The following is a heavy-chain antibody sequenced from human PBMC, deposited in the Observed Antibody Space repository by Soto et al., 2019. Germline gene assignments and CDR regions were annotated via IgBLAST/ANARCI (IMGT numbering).Heavy chain of an antibody. V-gene: IGHV4-31*03. CDR1: GGSISSGGYY. CDR2: IYYSGST. J-gene: IGHJ6*03. Sequence: SETLSLTCTVSGGSISSGGYYWSWIRQHPGKGLEWIGYIYYSGSTYYNPSLKSRVTISVDTSKNQFSLKLSSVTAADTAVYYCARVLGYCSSTSCYAGVGYYYYMDVWGKGTKVTVSS. D-gene: IGHD2-2*01. CDR3: ARVLGYCSSTSCYAGVGYYYYMDV.